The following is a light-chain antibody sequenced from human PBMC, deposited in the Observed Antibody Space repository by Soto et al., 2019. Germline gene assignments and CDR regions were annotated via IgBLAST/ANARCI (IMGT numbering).Light chain of an antibody. V-gene: IGLV1-51*01. Sequence: QSVLPQPPSVSAAPGQQVTISCSGSSSNIGNNYVSWDQHLPGTAPKLLIYDNNERPSGIPDRFSGSKSGTSATLGITGHQTGDEADYYCGTSDTSLSAVVFGGGTKLTVL. CDR3: GTSDTSLSAVV. CDR2: DNN. CDR1: SSNIGNNY. J-gene: IGLJ2*01.